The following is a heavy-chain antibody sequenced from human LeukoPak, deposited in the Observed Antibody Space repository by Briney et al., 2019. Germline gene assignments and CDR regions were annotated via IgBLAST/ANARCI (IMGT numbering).Heavy chain of an antibody. Sequence: PGGSLRLSCAASGFMFSSSWMAWVRQAPGKGLEWVANIKEDGSDKNYVDSMKGRFTISRDNAKNSLYLQMNSLRAEDTAVYYCAELGITMIGGVWGKGTTVTISS. CDR1: GFMFSSSW. D-gene: IGHD3-10*02. CDR3: AELGITMIGGV. CDR2: IKEDGSDK. V-gene: IGHV3-7*01. J-gene: IGHJ6*04.